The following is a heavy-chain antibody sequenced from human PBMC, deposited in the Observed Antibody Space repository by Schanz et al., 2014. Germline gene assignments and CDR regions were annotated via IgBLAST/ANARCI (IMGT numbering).Heavy chain of an antibody. CDR2: ISSSGSYI. CDR3: ARDGDRFYHNYYMDV. J-gene: IGHJ6*03. D-gene: IGHD4-17*01. CDR1: GFTVSSDH. Sequence: EVQLVESGGGFVQPGGSLGLSCVVSGFTVSSDHMNWVRQAPGKGLEWVSSISSSGSYIHYADSVKGRFTISRDNAKNTLYLHMNTLGAEDTAVYYCARDGDRFYHNYYMDVWGKGTTVTVSS. V-gene: IGHV3-21*01.